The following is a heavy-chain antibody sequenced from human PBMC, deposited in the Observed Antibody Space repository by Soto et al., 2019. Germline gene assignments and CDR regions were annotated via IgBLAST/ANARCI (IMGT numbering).Heavy chain of an antibody. CDR2: IIPIFGTA. V-gene: IGHV1-69*06. Sequence: GASVKVSCKASGGTFSSYAISWVRQAPGQGLEWMGGIIPIFGTANYAQKFQGRVTITADKSTSTAYMELSSLRSEDTAVYYCARHPDYGDTDFDYWGQGTLVTVSS. D-gene: IGHD4-17*01. J-gene: IGHJ4*02. CDR3: ARHPDYGDTDFDY. CDR1: GGTFSSYA.